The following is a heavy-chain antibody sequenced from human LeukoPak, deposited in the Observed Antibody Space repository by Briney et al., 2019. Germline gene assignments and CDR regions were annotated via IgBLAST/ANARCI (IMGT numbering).Heavy chain of an antibody. CDR3: ARDRAWNYFDY. CDR1: GFTFSRHG. D-gene: IGHD3-3*01. Sequence: GGSLRLSCAPSGFTFSRHGMHWVRQAPGKGLEWVAIISNDGSRKYYGHSVEGRFTIPRDNSKNTLYLQMDSLRAEDTAVYYCARDRAWNYFDYWGQGTLVTVSS. CDR2: ISNDGSRK. V-gene: IGHV3-30*03. J-gene: IGHJ4*02.